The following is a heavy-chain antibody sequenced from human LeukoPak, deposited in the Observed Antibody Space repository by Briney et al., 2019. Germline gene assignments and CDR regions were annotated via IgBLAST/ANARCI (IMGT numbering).Heavy chain of an antibody. Sequence: GGSLRLSCAASGFTFSPYAMHWVRQAPGKGLEWVAFIRYDGSNKYYADSVKGRFTISRDNSKNTLYLQMNSLRAEDTAVYYCAKDGRYYGSGSYYNGIDYWGQGTLVTVSS. J-gene: IGHJ4*02. V-gene: IGHV3-30*02. D-gene: IGHD3-10*01. CDR3: AKDGRYYGSGSYYNGIDY. CDR1: GFTFSPYA. CDR2: IRYDGSNK.